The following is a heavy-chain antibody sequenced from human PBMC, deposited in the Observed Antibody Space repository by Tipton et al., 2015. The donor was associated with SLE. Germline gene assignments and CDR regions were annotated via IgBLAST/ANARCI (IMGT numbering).Heavy chain of an antibody. Sequence: TLSLTCTVSGGSISSHYWSWIRQPPGKGLEWIGYIYYSGSTNYNPSLKSRVTISVDTSKNQFSLKLSSVTAADTAVYYCARAPQLGIRYWYFDLWGRGTLVTVSS. J-gene: IGHJ2*01. D-gene: IGHD7-27*01. CDR2: IYYSGST. CDR3: ARAPQLGIRYWYFDL. V-gene: IGHV4-59*11. CDR1: GGSISSHY.